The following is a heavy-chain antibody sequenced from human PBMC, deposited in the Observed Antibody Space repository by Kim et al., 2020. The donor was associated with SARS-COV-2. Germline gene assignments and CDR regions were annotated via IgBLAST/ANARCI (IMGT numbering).Heavy chain of an antibody. J-gene: IGHJ6*03. CDR1: GFTFRSYW. D-gene: IGHD2-2*02. V-gene: IGHV3-7*01. Sequence: GGSLRLSCAASGFTFRSYWMSWVRQAPGKGLEWVSNIKQDGSVKYYVDSVKGRFTISRDNAKNSLYLQMNSLRAEDTAVYYCARADCSSTSCYTVPTYYYYYMDGWGKGTTVTDSS. CDR3: ARADCSSTSCYTVPTYYYYYMDG. CDR2: IKQDGSVK.